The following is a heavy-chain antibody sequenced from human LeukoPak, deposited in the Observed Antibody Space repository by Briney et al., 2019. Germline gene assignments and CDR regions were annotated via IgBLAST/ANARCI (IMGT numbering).Heavy chain of an antibody. J-gene: IGHJ6*02. CDR2: IYYSGST. CDR1: GVSISSGDYY. D-gene: IGHD3-10*01. V-gene: IGHV4-30-4*01. Sequence: SETLSLTCTVSGVSISSGDYYWSWIRQPPGKGLEWIGYIYYSGSTYYNPSLKSRVTISVDTSKNQFSLKLSSVTAADTAVYYCARERVTMVRGLKSDYYYYYGMDVWGQGTTVTVSS. CDR3: ARERVTMVRGLKSDYYYYYGMDV.